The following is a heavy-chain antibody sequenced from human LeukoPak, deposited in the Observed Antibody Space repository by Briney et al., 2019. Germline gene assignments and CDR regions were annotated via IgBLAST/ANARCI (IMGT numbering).Heavy chain of an antibody. J-gene: IGHJ6*01. CDR3: ARAAHHGPGGVAIDV. V-gene: IGHV4-30-4*01. CDR2: IYYTGNT. D-gene: IGHD3-16*01. CDR1: GGSITSGDGY. Sequence: SQTLSHISTVSGGSITSGDGYWSWIRQPPGKGLEWIGYIYYTGNTYYNSSLKSRVTISVDTSKNQFSLQLSSVTAADTAVFYCARAAHHGPGGVAIDVCGEGTTVTVSS.